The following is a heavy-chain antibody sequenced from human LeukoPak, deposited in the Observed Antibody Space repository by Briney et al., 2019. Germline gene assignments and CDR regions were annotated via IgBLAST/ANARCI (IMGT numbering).Heavy chain of an antibody. CDR3: AGATIDRLGGDSPYYYYYGVDV. D-gene: IGHD2-21*02. CDR2: ISSSSSYT. V-gene: IGHV3-11*06. Sequence: PGGSLRLSCAASGFTFSDYYMSWIRQAPGKGLEWVSYISSSSSYTNYADSVKGRFTISRDNAKNSLYLQMNSLRAEDTAVYYCAGATIDRLGGDSPYYYYYGVDVWGQGTTVTVFS. CDR1: GFTFSDYY. J-gene: IGHJ6*02.